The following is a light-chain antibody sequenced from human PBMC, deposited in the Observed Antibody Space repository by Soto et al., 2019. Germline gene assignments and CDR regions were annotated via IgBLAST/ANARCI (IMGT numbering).Light chain of an antibody. CDR1: QTISTY. Sequence: DIQMTQSPSSLSASVGDRVTITCRASQTISTYLNWYQQNPGKAPKLLIYAASNLQNGVPSRFXXXGXGTDFTLTISXXQPEDFATYYCQKSSSIPYTFGQGTKLEIK. CDR2: AAS. CDR3: QKSSSIPYT. V-gene: IGKV1-39*01. J-gene: IGKJ2*01.